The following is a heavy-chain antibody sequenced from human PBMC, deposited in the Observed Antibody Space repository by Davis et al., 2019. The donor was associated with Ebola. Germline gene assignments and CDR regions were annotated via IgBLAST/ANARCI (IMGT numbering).Heavy chain of an antibody. CDR3: AKDYCRGTSCYYYYYGMDV. V-gene: IGHV3-30*18. CDR1: GFSSSDYG. Sequence: PSETLSLTCAASGFSSSDYGMHWVRQAPGKGLEWVAVISYDGSNTYYADSVKGRFTISRDTSKNTVYLQMNSLREEDTAVYHCAKDYCRGTSCYYYYYGMDVWGRGTTVTVSS. D-gene: IGHD2-2*01. J-gene: IGHJ6*04. CDR2: ISYDGSNT.